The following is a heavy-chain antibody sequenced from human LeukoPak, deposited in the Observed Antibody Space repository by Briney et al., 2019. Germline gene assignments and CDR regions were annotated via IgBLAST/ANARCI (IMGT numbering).Heavy chain of an antibody. CDR1: GGSISSYY. V-gene: IGHV4-4*09. CDR2: VYTSGST. D-gene: IGHD2-2*01. Sequence: PSETLSLTCTVSGGSISSYYWSWIRQPPGKGLEWIGYVYTSGSTNYNPSLKSRVTISVDTSKNQFSLKLSSVTAADTAVYYCARQDIVVVPAAPEHYYYYYMDVWGKGTTVTVSS. CDR3: ARQDIVVVPAAPEHYYYYYMDV. J-gene: IGHJ6*03.